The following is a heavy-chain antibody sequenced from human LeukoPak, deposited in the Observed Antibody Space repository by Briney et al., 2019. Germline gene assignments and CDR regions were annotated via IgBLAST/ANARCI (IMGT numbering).Heavy chain of an antibody. CDR1: GFTFSSYW. Sequence: GGSLRLSCAASGFTFSSYWMTWVRQAPGKGLEWVAVISYDGSNKYYADSVKGRFTISRDNSKNTLYLQMNSLRAEDTAVYYCAREFIAAAGAFDPWGQGTLVTVSS. V-gene: IGHV3-30*03. D-gene: IGHD6-13*01. J-gene: IGHJ5*02. CDR3: AREFIAAAGAFDP. CDR2: ISYDGSNK.